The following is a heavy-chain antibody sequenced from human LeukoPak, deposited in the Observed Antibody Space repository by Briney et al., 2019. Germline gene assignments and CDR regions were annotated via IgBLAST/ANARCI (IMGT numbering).Heavy chain of an antibody. CDR3: ARDRDNGMDV. D-gene: IGHD2-15*01. CDR2: ISYDGRNK. CDR1: TFSSFG. Sequence: PGGSLRLSCAFTFSSFGIHWVRQAPGKGLEWVSVISYDGRNKYYADSVKGRFTISRGNSKNMMYLQMNSLRDEDTAVYYCARDRDNGMDVWGKGTTVTVSS. V-gene: IGHV3-33*05. J-gene: IGHJ6*04.